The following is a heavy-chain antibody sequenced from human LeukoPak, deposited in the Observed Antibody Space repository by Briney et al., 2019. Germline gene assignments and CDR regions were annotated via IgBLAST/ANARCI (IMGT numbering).Heavy chain of an antibody. Sequence: GGSLRLSCAASGFTFSDAWMNWVRQAPGKGLEWVGRIKSKTYGGTTDYAAPVKGRFTISRDDSRNTLYLQMDSLKTEDTAVFYCTTDRDALRYWGQGNLVTVSS. CDR3: TTDRDALRY. CDR1: GFTFSDAW. D-gene: IGHD2-21*02. V-gene: IGHV3-15*07. J-gene: IGHJ4*02. CDR2: IKSKTYGGTT.